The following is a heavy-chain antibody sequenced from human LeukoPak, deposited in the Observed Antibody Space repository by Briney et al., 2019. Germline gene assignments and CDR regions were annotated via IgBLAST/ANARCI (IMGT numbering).Heavy chain of an antibody. Sequence: GGSLSLFRAASVSNAWLSWVRQAPGKGLEWVGRVKSKTDGGTADYAAPVKGRFTISGDDSKNTLYLQMNSLNTEDTAVYYCTTDRGITDRPVFDSWGQGTPVTVSS. CDR3: TTDRGITDRPVFDS. CDR1: VSNAW. D-gene: IGHD6-6*01. J-gene: IGHJ4*02. V-gene: IGHV3-15*01. CDR2: VKSKTDGGTA.